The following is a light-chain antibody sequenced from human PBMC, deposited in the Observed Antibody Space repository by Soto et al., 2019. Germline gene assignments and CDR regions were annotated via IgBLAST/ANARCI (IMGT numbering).Light chain of an antibody. CDR1: QSVSSY. Sequence: EIVLTQSPVTLSLSPGERATLSCRASQSVSSYLAWYQQKAGQAPRLLIYDASNRATGIPARFSGSGSGTDFTLTISSLEPEDFAVYYCQKRSNWPITFGQGTRLEI. V-gene: IGKV3-11*01. J-gene: IGKJ5*01. CDR3: QKRSNWPIT. CDR2: DAS.